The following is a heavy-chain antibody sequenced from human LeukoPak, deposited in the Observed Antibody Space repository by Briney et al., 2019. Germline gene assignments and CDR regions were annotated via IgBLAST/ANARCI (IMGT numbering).Heavy chain of an antibody. J-gene: IGHJ4*02. D-gene: IGHD5-24*01. CDR1: GFAFSTYW. CDR3: VRDGDDFNFDY. Sequence: QTGGSLRLSCAASGFAFSTYWMTWVRQAPGKGLEWVSRVIRDGSFTNYADSVKGRFTISRDNAKNTLYLEMSSLRAEDTAVYFCVRDGDDFNFDYWGQGSLVTVSS. V-gene: IGHV3-74*01. CDR2: VIRDGSFT.